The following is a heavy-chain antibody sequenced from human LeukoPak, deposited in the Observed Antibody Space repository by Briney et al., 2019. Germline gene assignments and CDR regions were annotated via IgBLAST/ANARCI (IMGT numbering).Heavy chain of an antibody. CDR2: ISTSSSYI. D-gene: IGHD3-10*02. V-gene: IGHV3-21*01. Sequence: GGSLRLSCAASGFTFSSYGMNWVRQAPGKGLEWVSSISTSSSYIYYADSVKGRFTISRDNAKNSLYLQMNSLRAEDTAVYYCAELGITMIGGVWGKGTTVTISS. J-gene: IGHJ6*04. CDR3: AELGITMIGGV. CDR1: GFTFSSYG.